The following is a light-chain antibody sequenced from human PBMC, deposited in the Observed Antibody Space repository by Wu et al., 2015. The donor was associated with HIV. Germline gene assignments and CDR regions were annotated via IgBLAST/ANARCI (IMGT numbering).Light chain of an antibody. CDR1: QSISTW. V-gene: IGKV1-5*03. CDR3: QQYNTYPYT. Sequence: DIQMTQSPSSLSASVGDTVTITCRASQSISTWLAWYQQKPGQVPKFLIYEASNLESGVPSRFSGSGSGTEFILTISSLQPNDLATYYCQQYNTYPYTFGQGTKLEIK. J-gene: IGKJ2*01. CDR2: EAS.